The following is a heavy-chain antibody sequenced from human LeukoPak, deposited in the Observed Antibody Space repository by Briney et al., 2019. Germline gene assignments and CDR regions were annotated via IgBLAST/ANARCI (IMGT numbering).Heavy chain of an antibody. CDR2: INPNSGGT. V-gene: IGHV1-2*02. J-gene: IGHJ3*02. CDR3: ARDDYYDSSGYYPDRAFAI. D-gene: IGHD3-22*01. Sequence: ASVKVSCKASGYTFTGYYMHWVRQAPGQGLEWMGWINPNSGGTNYAQKFQGRVTMTRDTSISTAYMELSRLRSDDTAVYYCARDDYYDSSGYYPDRAFAIWGQGTMVTVSS. CDR1: GYTFTGYY.